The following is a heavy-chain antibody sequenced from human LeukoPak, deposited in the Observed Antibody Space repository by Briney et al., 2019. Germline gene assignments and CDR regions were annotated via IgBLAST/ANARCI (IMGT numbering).Heavy chain of an antibody. V-gene: IGHV1-69*04. D-gene: IGHD5-24*01. CDR1: GGTFSSYT. J-gene: IGHJ4*02. CDR2: IIPILGIA. CDR3: AREFIKLGRDGYNYSDY. Sequence: SVKVSCKASGGTFSSYTISWVRQAPGQGLEWMGRIIPILGIANYAQKFQGRVTITADKSTSTAYMELSGLRSEDTAVYYCAREFIKLGRDGYNYSDYWGQGTLVTVSS.